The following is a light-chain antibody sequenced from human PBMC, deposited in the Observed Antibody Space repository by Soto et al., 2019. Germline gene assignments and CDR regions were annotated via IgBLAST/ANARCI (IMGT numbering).Light chain of an antibody. CDR2: DVS. Sequence: DIQMTQSPSALSASVGDTVTITCRASQSIAASLAWYQHKPGEAPKLLIYDVSSLETGVPSRFSGSGSGTEFSLIIRGLQPDDFATYYCQQYDYSRTFGQGTKVDIK. CDR3: QQYDYSRT. J-gene: IGKJ1*01. V-gene: IGKV1-5*01. CDR1: QSIAAS.